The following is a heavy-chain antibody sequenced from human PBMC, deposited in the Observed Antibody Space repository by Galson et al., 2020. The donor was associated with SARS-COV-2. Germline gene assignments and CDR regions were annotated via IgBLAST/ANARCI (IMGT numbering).Heavy chain of an antibody. CDR2: IDPSDSYT. J-gene: IGHJ3*02. D-gene: IGHD3-22*01. CDR1: GYSFTSYW. Sequence: KIGESLKISCKGSGYSFTSYWISWLRQMPGKGLEWMGRIDPSDSYTNYSPSFQGHVTISADKSISTAYLQWSSLKASDTTMYYCARHRPTYYYDSSGYYLGAFDIWGQGTMVTVSS. V-gene: IGHV5-10-1*01. CDR3: ARHRPTYYYDSSGYYLGAFDI.